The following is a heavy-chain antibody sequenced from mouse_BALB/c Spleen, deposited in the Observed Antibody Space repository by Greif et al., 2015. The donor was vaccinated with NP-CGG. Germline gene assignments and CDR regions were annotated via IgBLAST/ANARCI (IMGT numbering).Heavy chain of an antibody. CDR3: ANPYGSSYYAMDY. J-gene: IGHJ4*01. V-gene: IGHV14-3*02. CDR2: IDPANGNT. CDR1: GFNIKDTY. D-gene: IGHD1-1*01. Sequence: EVQLQQSGAELVKPGASVKLSCTASGFNIKDTYMHWVKQRSEQGLEWIGRIDPANGNTKYDPKFQGKATITADTSSNTAYLQLSSLTSEDTAVYYCANPYGSSYYAMDYWGQGTSVTVSS.